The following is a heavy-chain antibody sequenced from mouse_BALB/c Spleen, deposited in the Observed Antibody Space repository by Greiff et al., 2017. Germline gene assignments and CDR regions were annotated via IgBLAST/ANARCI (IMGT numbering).Heavy chain of an antibody. CDR3: ARSHYDYGFAY. CDR1: GFSLSTSGMG. V-gene: IGHV8-12*01. J-gene: IGHJ3*01. CDR2: IYWDDDK. Sequence: QVTLKVCGPGILQPSQTLSLTCSFSGFSLSTSGMGVSWIRQPSGKGLEWLAHIYWDDDKRYNPSLKSRLTISKDTSRNQVFLKITSVDTADTATYYCARSHYDYGFAYWGQGTLVTVSA. D-gene: IGHD2-4*01.